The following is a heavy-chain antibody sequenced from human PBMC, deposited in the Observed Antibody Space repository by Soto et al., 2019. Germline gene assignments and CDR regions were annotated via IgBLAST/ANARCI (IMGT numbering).Heavy chain of an antibody. V-gene: IGHV4-39*07. D-gene: IGHD3-22*01. CDR2: IYYSGST. CDR1: GGSISSSSSD. CDR3: ARTETTYYYDSSGYYHLYPWFDP. Sequence: SETLSLTCTVSGGSISSSSSDWGWIRQPPGKGLEWVGSIYYSGSTNYNPSLKSRVTISVDTSKNQFSLKLSSVTAADTAVYYCARTETTYYYDSSGYYHLYPWFDPWGQGTLVTVSS. J-gene: IGHJ5*02.